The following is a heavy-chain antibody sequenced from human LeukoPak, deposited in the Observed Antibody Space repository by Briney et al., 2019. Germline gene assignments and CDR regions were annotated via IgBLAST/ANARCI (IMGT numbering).Heavy chain of an antibody. V-gene: IGHV3-48*03. D-gene: IGHD6-13*01. J-gene: IGHJ6*03. CDR2: ISSSGSTI. Sequence: GGSLRLSCAASGFTFSSYEMNWVRQAPGKGLEWVSYISSSGSTIYYADSVKGRFTISRDNAKNSLYLQMNSLRAEDTAVYYCARDVAAAGYYYYMDVWGKGTTVTISS. CDR1: GFTFSSYE. CDR3: ARDVAAAGYYYYMDV.